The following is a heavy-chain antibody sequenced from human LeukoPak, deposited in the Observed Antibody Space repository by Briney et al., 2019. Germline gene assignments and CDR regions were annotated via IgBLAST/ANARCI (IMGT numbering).Heavy chain of an antibody. CDR1: GYSISSGYY. Sequence: SETLSLTCTVSGYSISSGYYWGWIRQPPGKGLEWIGSIYYSGSTYYNPSLKSRVTISVDTSKNQFSLKLSSVTAADTAVYYCARSGYSSSWSFDYWGQGTLVTVSS. CDR2: IYYSGST. CDR3: ARSGYSSSWSFDY. D-gene: IGHD6-13*01. J-gene: IGHJ4*02. V-gene: IGHV4-38-2*02.